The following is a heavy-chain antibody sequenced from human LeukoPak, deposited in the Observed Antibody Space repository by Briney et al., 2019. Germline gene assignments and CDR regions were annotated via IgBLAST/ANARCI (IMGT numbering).Heavy chain of an antibody. D-gene: IGHD6-13*01. V-gene: IGHV7-4-1*02. Sequence: ASVKVSCKASGYTFTSYGISWVRQAPGQGLEWMGWINTNTGNPTYAQGFTGRFVFSLDTSVSTAYLQISSLKAEDTAVYYCARDRLRQLVRGTPPVYYWGQGTLVTVSS. CDR1: GYTFTSYG. CDR2: INTNTGNP. CDR3: ARDRLRQLVRGTPPVYY. J-gene: IGHJ4*02.